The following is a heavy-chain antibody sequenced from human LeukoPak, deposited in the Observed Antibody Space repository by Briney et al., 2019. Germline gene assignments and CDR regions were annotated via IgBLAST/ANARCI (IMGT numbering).Heavy chain of an antibody. CDR1: GYSISSGYY. Sequence: SETLSLTCTVSGYSISSGYYWGWIRPPPGKGLEWIGSIYHSGSTYYNPSLKSRVTISVDTSKNQFSLKLSSVTAADTAVYYCARTKHDYVWGSRDYWGQGTLVTVSS. CDR3: ARTKHDYVWGSRDY. D-gene: IGHD3-16*01. V-gene: IGHV4-38-2*02. CDR2: IYHSGST. J-gene: IGHJ4*02.